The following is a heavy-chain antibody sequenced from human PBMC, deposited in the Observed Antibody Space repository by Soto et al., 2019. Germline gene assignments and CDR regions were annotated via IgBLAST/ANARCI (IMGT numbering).Heavy chain of an antibody. D-gene: IGHD3-10*01. J-gene: IGHJ5*02. CDR1: GYTLTELS. V-gene: IGHV1-24*01. CDR2: FDPEDGET. Sequence: QVQLVQSGAEVKKPGASVKVSCKVSGYTLTELSMHWVRQAPGKGLEWMGGFDPEDGETIYPQKFQGRVTMTEDTSTDTAYMELSSLRSEDTAVYYCATGAGEFRITQNWFDPWGQGTLVTVSS. CDR3: ATGAGEFRITQNWFDP.